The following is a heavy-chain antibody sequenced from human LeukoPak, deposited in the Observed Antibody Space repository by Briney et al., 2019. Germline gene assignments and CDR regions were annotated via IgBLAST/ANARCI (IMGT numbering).Heavy chain of an antibody. J-gene: IGHJ6*04. V-gene: IGHV4-4*02. D-gene: IGHD4-17*01. CDR3: ARAIPTSGDYDGDYYYGMVV. CDR1: GGSISSSNW. Sequence: SETLSLTCAVSGGSISSSNWWSWVRQPPGKGLEWIGEIYHSGSTNYNPSLKSRATISVDKSKNQFSLKLSSVTAADTAVYYCARAIPTSGDYDGDYYYGMVVWGKGTTVTVSS. CDR2: IYHSGST.